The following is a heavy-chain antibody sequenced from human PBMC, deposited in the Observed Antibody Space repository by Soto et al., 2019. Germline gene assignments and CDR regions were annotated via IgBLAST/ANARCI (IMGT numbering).Heavy chain of an antibody. CDR2: IIPIIGTR. D-gene: IGHD5-12*01. CDR1: GGTFSIYA. CDR3: ARDLGSGSDPGDY. V-gene: IGHV1-69*12. J-gene: IGHJ4*02. Sequence: QVQLVQSGAEVKKPGSSVKVSCKASGGTFSIYAVSWVRQAPGQGLEWMGGIIPIIGTRNYAQRFQGRITITGDESTSTVYMELSSLKSEDTAVYYCARDLGSGSDPGDYWGQGTLVTVSS.